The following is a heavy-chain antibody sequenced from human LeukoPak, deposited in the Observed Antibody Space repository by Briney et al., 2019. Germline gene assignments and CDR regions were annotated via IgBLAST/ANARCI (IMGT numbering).Heavy chain of an antibody. CDR1: GFTFSTHW. J-gene: IGHJ6*02. CDR3: ASLLTPYHGSGGGGMDV. V-gene: IGHV3-74*01. Sequence: GGSLRLSCAASGFTFSTHWMYWVRQAPGKELVWVSRISGDGSGTSYADSVKGRFTISRDNAKDTLYLQMTSLRVEDTAVYSCASLLTPYHGSGGGGMDVWGQGTTVTVSS. CDR2: ISGDGSGT. D-gene: IGHD3-10*01.